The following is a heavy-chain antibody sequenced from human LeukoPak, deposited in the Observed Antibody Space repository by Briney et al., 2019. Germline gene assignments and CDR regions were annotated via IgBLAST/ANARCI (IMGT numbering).Heavy chain of an antibody. V-gene: IGHV4-59*08. CDR1: GGSISSDY. CDR2: IHHSGST. J-gene: IGHJ6*03. Sequence: SETLSLTCTVSGGSISSDYWTWIRQPPGKGLEWIGYIHHSGSTKYNPSLKSRVTISVDTSKSHFSLNLRSVTAADTAVYYCAKKGRTYTDYGGYYDYMDVWGKGTTATVS. CDR3: AKKGRTYTDYGGYYDYMDV. D-gene: IGHD4-17*01.